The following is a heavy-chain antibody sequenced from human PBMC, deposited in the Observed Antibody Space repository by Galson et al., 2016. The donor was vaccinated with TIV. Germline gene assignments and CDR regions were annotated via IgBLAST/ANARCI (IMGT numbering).Heavy chain of an antibody. V-gene: IGHV3-21*06. D-gene: IGHD3-3*02. J-gene: IGHJ6*02. Sequence: LRLSCAASGFTFSGHSMNWVRQAPGKGLEWVSSISVSTDYIYYGDSVKGRFTISRDNAKNSLFLQMNSLRAEDTAVYYCAGVIGYWQGYYAMDVWGQGTTVTVAS. CDR1: GFTFSGHS. CDR3: AGVIGYWQGYYAMDV. CDR2: ISVSTDYI.